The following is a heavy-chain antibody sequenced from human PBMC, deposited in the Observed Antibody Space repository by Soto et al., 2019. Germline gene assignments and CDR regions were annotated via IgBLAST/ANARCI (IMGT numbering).Heavy chain of an antibody. Sequence: VQLVESGGGVVQPGRSLRLSCAASGFTFSSYAMSWVRQAPGKGLEWVSAISGSGGSTYYADSVKGRFTISRDNSKNTLYLQMNSLRAEDTAVYYCAKDLVRCSGGSCYSSYPGGMDVWGQGTTVTVSS. CDR3: AKDLVRCSGGSCYSSYPGGMDV. CDR2: ISGSGGST. D-gene: IGHD2-15*01. J-gene: IGHJ6*02. V-gene: IGHV3-23*04. CDR1: GFTFSSYA.